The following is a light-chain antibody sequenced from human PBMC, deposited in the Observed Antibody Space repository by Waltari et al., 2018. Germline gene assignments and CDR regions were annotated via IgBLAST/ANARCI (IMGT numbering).Light chain of an antibody. V-gene: IGKV1-NL1*01. Sequence: DIQMTQSPSSLSASVGDRVTITCRASQAITNSLAWYQQKPGKAPNLLVYTTSRLPSGVPSRFSGSGSGTDYTLTISSLQPEDFATYYCQQYYTTPRTFGQGTKVEI. CDR3: QQYYTTPRT. J-gene: IGKJ1*01. CDR2: TTS. CDR1: QAITNS.